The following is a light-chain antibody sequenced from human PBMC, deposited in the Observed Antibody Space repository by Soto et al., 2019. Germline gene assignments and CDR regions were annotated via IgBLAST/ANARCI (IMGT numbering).Light chain of an antibody. J-gene: IGKJ1*01. V-gene: IGKV1-39*01. CDR3: QQRHSIPWT. CDR1: QSISSN. Sequence: DLQITQSPSTLCASVGDHVTITCRASQSISSNLNWYQQKPGKAPKLLIYAASNLQSGVPSTFSGSGSGTDFTLTISSLQPEDFETYYCQQRHSIPWTFGKGTKV. CDR2: AAS.